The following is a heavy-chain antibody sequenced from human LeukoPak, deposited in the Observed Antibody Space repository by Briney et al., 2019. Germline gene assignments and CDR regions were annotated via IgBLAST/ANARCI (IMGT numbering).Heavy chain of an antibody. J-gene: IGHJ4*02. D-gene: IGHD1-26*01. Sequence: GGSLRLSCAASGFTFSSYAMSWVRQAPGKGLEWVSAISGSGGSTDYAGSVKGRVTISRDNSKNTMYLQMNSLRAEDTAVYYCAGKASGSYWALVMTDYWGQGTLVTVSS. CDR3: AGKASGSYWALVMTDY. CDR1: GFTFSSYA. V-gene: IGHV3-23*01. CDR2: ISGSGGST.